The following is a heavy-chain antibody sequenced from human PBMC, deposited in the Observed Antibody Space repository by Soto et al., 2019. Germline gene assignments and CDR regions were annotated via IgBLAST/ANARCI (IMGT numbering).Heavy chain of an antibody. D-gene: IGHD6-13*01. CDR3: ARGEGIAAAGTHWFDP. CDR1: GYTFTSYY. J-gene: IGHJ5*02. CDR2: INPSGGST. V-gene: IGHV1-46*01. Sequence: GASVKVSCKASGYTFTSYYMHWVRQAPGQGLEWMGIINPSGGSTSYAQKFQGRVTMTRDTSTSTVYMELSSLRSEDTAVYYCARGEGIAAAGTHWFDPWGQGTLVTVSS.